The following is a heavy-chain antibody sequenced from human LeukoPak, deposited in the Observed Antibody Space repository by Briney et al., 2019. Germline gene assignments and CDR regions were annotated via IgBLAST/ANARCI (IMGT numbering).Heavy chain of an antibody. D-gene: IGHD3-22*01. V-gene: IGHV3-21*01. CDR2: ISSSSSYI. Sequence: GGSLRLSCAASGFTLSSYSMNWVRQAPGKGLEWVSSISSSSSYIYYADSVKGRFTISRDNAKNSLYLQMNSLRAEDTAVYYCARTYYYDSSGYPIYFDYWGQGTLVTVSS. CDR3: ARTYYYDSSGYPIYFDY. J-gene: IGHJ4*02. CDR1: GFTLSSYS.